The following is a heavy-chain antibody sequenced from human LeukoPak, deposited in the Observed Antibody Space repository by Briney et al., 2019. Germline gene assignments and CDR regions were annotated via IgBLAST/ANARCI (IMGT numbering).Heavy chain of an antibody. V-gene: IGHV3-30*18. J-gene: IGHJ4*02. CDR3: AKEEYSSSWPIDY. Sequence: GGSLRLSCAASGFTFSSYGMHWVRQASGKGLEWVAVISYDGSNKYYADSVKGRFTISRDNSKNTLYLQMNSLRAEDTAVYYCAKEEYSSSWPIDYWGQGTLVTVSS. CDR1: GFTFSSYG. CDR2: ISYDGSNK. D-gene: IGHD6-13*01.